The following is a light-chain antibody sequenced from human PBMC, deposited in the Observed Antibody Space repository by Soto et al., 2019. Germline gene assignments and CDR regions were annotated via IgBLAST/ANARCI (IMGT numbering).Light chain of an antibody. Sequence: DIQLTQSPSFLSASVGDRVTNTCRASQGISSYLAWYQQKPGKAPKLLIYAASSLQSGVPSRFSGSGSGTEFTLTINSLQPEDFATYYCQQLKTYPITFGQGTRLEIK. J-gene: IGKJ5*01. V-gene: IGKV1-9*01. CDR1: QGISSY. CDR2: AAS. CDR3: QQLKTYPIT.